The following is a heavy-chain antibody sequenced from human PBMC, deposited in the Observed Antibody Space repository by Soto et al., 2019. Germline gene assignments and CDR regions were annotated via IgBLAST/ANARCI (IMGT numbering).Heavy chain of an antibody. J-gene: IGHJ4*02. D-gene: IGHD1-1*01. Sequence: SETLSLTCAVSGYSISSGYYWGWIRQPPGKGLEWIGTIYHSGSTYYNPSLKTRVTISVDTSKNQFSLKLSSVTAADTAVYYCARLTGIPEIAPLEEDNWGQGTLVTVSS. CDR1: GYSISSGYY. V-gene: IGHV4-38-2*01. CDR3: ARLTGIPEIAPLEEDN. CDR2: IYHSGST.